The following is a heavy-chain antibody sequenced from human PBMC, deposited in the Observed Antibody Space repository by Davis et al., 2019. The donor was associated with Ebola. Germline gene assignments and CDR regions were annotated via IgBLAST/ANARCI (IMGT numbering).Heavy chain of an antibody. J-gene: IGHJ4*02. Sequence: GGSLRLSCAASGFTFSTYAMDWVRQAPGKGLEWVSDISSGGGAPYYADSVKGRFTTFRDNPKNTLHLQMNSLRADDTAVYYCAKQRGVGAIDYDYWGRGTVVTVSS. CDR1: GFTFSTYA. CDR3: AKQRGVGAIDYDY. D-gene: IGHD1-26*01. CDR2: ISSGGGAP. V-gene: IGHV3-23*01.